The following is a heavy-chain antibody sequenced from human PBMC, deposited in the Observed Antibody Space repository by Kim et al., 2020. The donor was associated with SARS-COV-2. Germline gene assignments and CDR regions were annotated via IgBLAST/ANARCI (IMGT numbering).Heavy chain of an antibody. CDR3: ARGPTVTTGY. J-gene: IGHJ4*02. Sequence: TRYAPSFQGQVTIAADKSTSPAYLQWSSLKASDTAMYYCARGPTVTTGYWGQGTLVTVSS. D-gene: IGHD4-17*01. V-gene: IGHV5-51*01. CDR2: T.